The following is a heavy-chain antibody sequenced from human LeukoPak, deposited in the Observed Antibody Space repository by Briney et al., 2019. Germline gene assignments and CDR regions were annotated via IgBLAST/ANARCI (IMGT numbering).Heavy chain of an antibody. V-gene: IGHV4-34*01. CDR3: ANPARDFADSGAITW. Sequence: SETLSLTCAVYGGSFSGYYWSWIRQPPGKGLEWIGEINHSGSTNYNPSLKSRVTISVDTSKNQFSLKLTSVTAADTAVYYCANPARDFADSGAITWWGQGTLVTVSS. CDR1: GGSFSGYY. D-gene: IGHD4-17*01. J-gene: IGHJ4*02. CDR2: INHSGST.